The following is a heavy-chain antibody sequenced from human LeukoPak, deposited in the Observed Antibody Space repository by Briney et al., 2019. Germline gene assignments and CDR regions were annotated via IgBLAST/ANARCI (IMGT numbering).Heavy chain of an antibody. V-gene: IGHV1-3*01. CDR1: GYTFTSYA. Sequence: GASVKVSCKASGYTFTSYAMHWVRQAPGQRLEWMGWINAGNGNTKYSQKFQGRVTITRDTSASTAYMELSSLRSDDTAVYYCAREHSSSWDQFDYWGQGTLVTVSS. J-gene: IGHJ4*02. D-gene: IGHD6-13*01. CDR3: AREHSSSWDQFDY. CDR2: INAGNGNT.